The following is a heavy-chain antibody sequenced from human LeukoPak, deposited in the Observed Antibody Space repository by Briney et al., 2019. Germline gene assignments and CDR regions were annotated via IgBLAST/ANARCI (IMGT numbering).Heavy chain of an antibody. CDR1: GFIFDSYW. CDR2: IKRDGSER. D-gene: IGHD1-1*01. J-gene: IGHJ4*02. Sequence: GGSLRLSCAASGFIFDSYWMSWVRQAPGKGLEWVANIKRDGSERFYVDSVKGRFTISRDNAKNSLYLQMNSLRAEDTAVYYCVRFYKGGYTSFETDYWGQGTLVTVSS. V-gene: IGHV3-7*01. CDR3: VRFYKGGYTSFETDY.